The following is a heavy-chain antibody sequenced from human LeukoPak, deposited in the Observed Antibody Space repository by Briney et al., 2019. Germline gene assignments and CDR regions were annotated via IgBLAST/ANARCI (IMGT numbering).Heavy chain of an antibody. J-gene: IGHJ5*02. CDR1: GFTFDDYA. Sequence: PGRSLRLSCAAPGFTFDDYAMPWVRQAPGKGLEWVSGISWNSGSIGYADSVKGRFTISRDNAKNSLYLQMNSLRAEDTALYYCAKARSDSFGVASPNWFDPWGQGTLVTVSS. D-gene: IGHD3-3*01. V-gene: IGHV3-9*01. CDR3: AKARSDSFGVASPNWFDP. CDR2: ISWNSGSI.